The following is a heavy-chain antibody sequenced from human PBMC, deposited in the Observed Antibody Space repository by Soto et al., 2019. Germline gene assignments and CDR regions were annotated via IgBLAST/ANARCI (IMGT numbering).Heavy chain of an antibody. D-gene: IGHD4-17*01. J-gene: IGHJ4*02. CDR1: GGSFSGYY. Sequence: SETLSLTCAVYGGSFSGYYWIWIRQPPGKGLEWIGEINHSGSTNYNPSLKSRVTISVDTSKNQFSLKLSSVTAADTAVYYCARVRSIGDYGLLDYWGQGTLVTVSS. CDR2: INHSGST. V-gene: IGHV4-34*01. CDR3: ARVRSIGDYGLLDY.